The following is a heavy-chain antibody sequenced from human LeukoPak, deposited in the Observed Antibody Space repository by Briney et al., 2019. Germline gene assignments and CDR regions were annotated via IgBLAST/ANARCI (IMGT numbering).Heavy chain of an antibody. CDR1: GGSFSGYY. D-gene: IGHD6-19*01. Sequence: SETLSLTCAVYGGSFSGYYWSWIRQPPGKGLEWIGEINHSGSTNYNPSLKSRVTISVDTSKNQFSLKLSSVTAADTAAYYCARSPYSSGWYGAWGQGTLVTVSS. V-gene: IGHV4-34*01. J-gene: IGHJ4*02. CDR3: ARSPYSSGWYGA. CDR2: INHSGST.